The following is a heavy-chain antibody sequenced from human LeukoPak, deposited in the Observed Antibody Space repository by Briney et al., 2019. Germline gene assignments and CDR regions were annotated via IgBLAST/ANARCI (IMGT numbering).Heavy chain of an antibody. Sequence: KSSETLSLTCTVSGGSISGFYWSWIRQPPGKGLEWIGYVHYSGSTTYNPSLKSRVTISLDTSENQFSLNLNSVTAADTAVYYCARQNKGPADVWGQGTTVTVSS. CDR2: VHYSGST. CDR1: GGSISGFY. CDR3: ARQNKGPADV. D-gene: IGHD2/OR15-2a*01. J-gene: IGHJ6*02. V-gene: IGHV4-59*01.